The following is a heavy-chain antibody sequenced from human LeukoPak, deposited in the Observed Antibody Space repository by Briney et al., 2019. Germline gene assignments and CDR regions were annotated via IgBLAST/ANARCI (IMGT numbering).Heavy chain of an antibody. CDR1: GFTFSSYW. D-gene: IGHD1-26*01. J-gene: IGHJ4*02. CDR2: INGEGTTT. Sequence: GGSLRLSCAASGFTFSSYWMHWVRQDPGKGLLWVSRINGEGTTTAYADSVKGRFTIPRDNAKNTLYLQMNSLRANDTAVYYCARQKGGQSFFDSWGQGTLVTVSS. CDR3: ARQKGGQSFFDS. V-gene: IGHV3-74*01.